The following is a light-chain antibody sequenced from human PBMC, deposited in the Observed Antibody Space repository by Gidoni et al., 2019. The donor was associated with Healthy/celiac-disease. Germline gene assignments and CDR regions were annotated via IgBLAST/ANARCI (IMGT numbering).Light chain of an antibody. V-gene: IGLV2-14*03. CDR2: DVS. Sequence: QSALTQPAPVSGSPGQSNTISCTGTSSDVGGYNYVSWYQQHPGKAPNLMIHDVSNRPSGVSNRFSGSKSGNTASLTISGLQAEDEADYYCSSYTSSSHVVFGGGTKLTVL. CDR3: SSYTSSSHVV. J-gene: IGLJ2*01. CDR1: SSDVGGYNY.